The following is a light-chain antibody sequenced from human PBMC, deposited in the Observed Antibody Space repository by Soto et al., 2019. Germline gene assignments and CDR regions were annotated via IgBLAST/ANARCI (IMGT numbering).Light chain of an antibody. CDR1: QRVSSH. J-gene: IGKJ1*01. Sequence: ETVMTQSPVTLSVSPGDTATLSCRASQRVSSHLAWYQQKPGQAPRLLIYAASTRATGIPVRFSGSGSETEFTLTISSPQSEDFAVXXXQQXNXWPRTFGQGTKVDIK. CDR2: AAS. CDR3: QQXNXWPRT. V-gene: IGKV3-15*01.